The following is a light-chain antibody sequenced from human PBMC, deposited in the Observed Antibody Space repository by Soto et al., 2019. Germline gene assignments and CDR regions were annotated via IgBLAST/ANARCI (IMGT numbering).Light chain of an antibody. CDR3: QQYSNWPPIT. CDR1: QSVNSD. CDR2: AAS. J-gene: IGKJ5*01. V-gene: IGKV3-15*01. Sequence: EIVMTQSPATLSVSPGERATLSCRASQSVNSDLAWYQQKPGQAPRLLIYAASTRATGIPPRFSGSGSGTEFTLTISSLQSEDFAIYYCQQYSNWPPITFGQGTRLEIK.